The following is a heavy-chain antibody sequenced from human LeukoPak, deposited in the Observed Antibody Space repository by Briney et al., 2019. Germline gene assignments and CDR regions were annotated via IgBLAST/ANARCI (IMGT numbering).Heavy chain of an antibody. V-gene: IGHV3-23*01. CDR1: GFTFSSYG. CDR2: ISGSGGST. Sequence: GGSLRLSCAASGFTFSSYGMSWVRQAPGKGLEWVSAISGSGGSTYYADSVKGRFTISRDNSKNTLYLQMNSLRAEDTAVYYCAKPLTGYYYFDYWGQGTLVTVSS. J-gene: IGHJ4*02. D-gene: IGHD3-9*01. CDR3: AKPLTGYYYFDY.